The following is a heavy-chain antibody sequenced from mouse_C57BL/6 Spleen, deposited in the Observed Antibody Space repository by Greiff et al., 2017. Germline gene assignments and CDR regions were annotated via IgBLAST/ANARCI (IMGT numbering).Heavy chain of an antibody. V-gene: IGHV1-80*01. D-gene: IGHD1-1*01. J-gene: IGHJ3*01. CDR1: GYAFSRYW. Sequence: VQLQQSGAELVKPGASVKISCKASGYAFSRYWMNWVKQRPGKGLEWIGQIYPGDGDTNYNGKFKGKATLTADKSSSTAYMQLSSLTSEDSAVYFCARCCYGSSPWFAYWGQGTLVTVSA. CDR2: IYPGDGDT. CDR3: ARCCYGSSPWFAY.